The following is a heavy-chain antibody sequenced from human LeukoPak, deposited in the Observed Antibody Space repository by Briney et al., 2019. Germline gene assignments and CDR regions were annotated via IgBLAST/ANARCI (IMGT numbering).Heavy chain of an antibody. CDR1: GYTFTGYY. CDR3: ARGGGAMVYGFVDY. V-gene: IGHV1-2*02. Sequence: ASVKVSCKASGYTFTGYYMHWVRQAPGQGLEWMGWINPNSGGTNYAQKFQDRVTMTRDTSISTAYMELSRLRSDDTAVYYCARGGGAMVYGFVDYWGQGTLVTVSS. CDR2: INPNSGGT. D-gene: IGHD5-18*01. J-gene: IGHJ4*02.